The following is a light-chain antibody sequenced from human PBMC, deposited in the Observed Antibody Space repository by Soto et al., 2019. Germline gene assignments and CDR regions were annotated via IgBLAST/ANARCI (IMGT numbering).Light chain of an antibody. Sequence: ALQMTPFPSSLSASGGGRVHLPCQASQDISNYLNWYQQKPGKAPKLLIYDASSLENGVPSRFSGSGSGTEFTLTISRLQPDDFAAYYCQQYNDYPWTFAQGTKVDIK. V-gene: IGKV1D-13*01. CDR1: QDISNY. CDR2: DAS. J-gene: IGKJ1*01. CDR3: QQYNDYPWT.